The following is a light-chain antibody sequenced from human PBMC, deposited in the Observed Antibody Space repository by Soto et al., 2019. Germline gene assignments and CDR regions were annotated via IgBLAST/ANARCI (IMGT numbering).Light chain of an antibody. CDR2: DDN. V-gene: IGLV1-51*01. CDR3: GSWDSSRSAHV. Sequence: QSVLTQPPSVSAAPGQKVTISCSGRSSNIGGNSVSWYQQLPGTAPKLLIYDDNNRPSVIPDRFSGSKSGTSATLGSTGCQTGDESDYYGGSWDSSRSAHVYGTGIKVTV. J-gene: IGLJ1*01. CDR1: SSNIGGNS.